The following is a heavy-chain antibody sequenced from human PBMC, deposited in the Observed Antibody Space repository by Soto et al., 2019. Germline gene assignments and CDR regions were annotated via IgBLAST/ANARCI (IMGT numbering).Heavy chain of an antibody. CDR2: IYYSGST. J-gene: IGHJ4*02. V-gene: IGHV4-39*07. D-gene: IGHD5-12*01. CDR3: STYRGYDFYYFDS. Sequence: SETLSLTCTVSGGSISSSSYYWGWIRQPPGKGLEWIGCIYYSGSTYYTPSLKSRVTISVDLSTNQFSLRLTSVTAADTAVYYCSTYRGYDFYYFDSWGQGALVTGSS. CDR1: GGSISSSSYY.